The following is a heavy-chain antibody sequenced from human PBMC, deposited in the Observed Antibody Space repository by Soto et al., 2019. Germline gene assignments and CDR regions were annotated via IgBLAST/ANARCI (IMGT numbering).Heavy chain of an antibody. D-gene: IGHD4-4*01. J-gene: IGHJ4*02. V-gene: IGHV4-61*01. CDR2: IYYSGST. CDR1: GGSISSGYYY. Sequence: PSETLSLTCSVSGGSISSGYYYWSWIRQPPGKGLEWIGNIYYSGSTNYNPSLKSRVTISVDTSKNQFSLKLSSVTAADTAVYYRARGGPMTTVTLWGQGTLVTVSS. CDR3: ARGGPMTTVTL.